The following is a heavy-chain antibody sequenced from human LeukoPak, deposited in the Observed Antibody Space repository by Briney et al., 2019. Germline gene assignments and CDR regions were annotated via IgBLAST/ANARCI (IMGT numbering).Heavy chain of an antibody. Sequence: SETLSLTCTVSGGSLSTAGYYWGWIRQPPGKGLEWIGSIYSGGRTYYNPSLESRVTISKDTSKNQFSLRLTSVTAADTAVSYCAKDHGSGSEFDYWGQGTLVTVPS. CDR2: IYSGGRT. V-gene: IGHV4-39*07. CDR1: GGSLSTAGYY. CDR3: AKDHGSGSEFDY. D-gene: IGHD3-10*01. J-gene: IGHJ4*02.